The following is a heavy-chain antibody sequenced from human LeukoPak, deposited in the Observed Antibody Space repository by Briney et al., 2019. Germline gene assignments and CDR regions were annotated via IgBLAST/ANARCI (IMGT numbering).Heavy chain of an antibody. J-gene: IGHJ6*02. CDR3: AGTVNYYYYGMDV. CDR2: INSDGSWT. CDR1: GSYW. V-gene: IGHV3-74*01. Sequence: GGSLRLSCAASGSYWMHWVRQAPGKGLVWVSHINSDGSWTSYADSVKGRFTISRDNSKNTLYLQMNSLRAEDTAVYYCAGTVNYYYYGMDVWGQGTTVTVSS. D-gene: IGHD4-11*01.